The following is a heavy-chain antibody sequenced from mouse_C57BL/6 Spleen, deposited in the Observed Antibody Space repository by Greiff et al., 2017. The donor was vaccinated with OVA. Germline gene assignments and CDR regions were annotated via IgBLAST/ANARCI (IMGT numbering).Heavy chain of an antibody. CDR1: GFTFSDYG. Sequence: DVKLVESGGGLVKPGGSLKLSCAASGFTFSDYGMHWVRQAPEKGLEWVAYISSGSSTIYYADTVKGRFTISRDNAKNTLFLQMTSLRSEDTAMYYCARPPYSNYLDYYAMDYWGQGTSVTVSS. J-gene: IGHJ4*01. CDR3: ARPPYSNYLDYYAMDY. D-gene: IGHD2-5*01. CDR2: ISSGSSTI. V-gene: IGHV5-17*01.